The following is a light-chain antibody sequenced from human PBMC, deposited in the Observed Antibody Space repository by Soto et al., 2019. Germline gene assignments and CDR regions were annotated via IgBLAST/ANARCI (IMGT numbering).Light chain of an antibody. V-gene: IGKV1-39*01. J-gene: IGKJ2*03. Sequence: DIQVTQSPSSLSASVGDRVTITCRASQNIRTYLNWYQQRPGKPPNLLIHTASTLQSGVPSRFSGSGSGTDFTLTISSLQPEDFATYYCQQTYSTLNSFGQGTKLEIK. CDR2: TAS. CDR1: QNIRTY. CDR3: QQTYSTLNS.